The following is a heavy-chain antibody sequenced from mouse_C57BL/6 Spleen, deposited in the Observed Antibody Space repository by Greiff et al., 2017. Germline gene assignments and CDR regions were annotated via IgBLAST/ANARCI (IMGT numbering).Heavy chain of an antibody. CDR2: IHPSDSDT. Sequence: QVQLKQPGAELVKPGASVTVSCKASGYTFTSYWMHWVKQRPGQGLEWIGRIHPSDSDTNSTQKFKGKATLPVAKSSSTAYMQLGSLTSEDSAVYYCAIGRWLLDFDYWGQGTTLTVSS. V-gene: IGHV1-74*01. CDR3: AIGRWLLDFDY. D-gene: IGHD2-3*01. CDR1: GYTFTSYW. J-gene: IGHJ2*01.